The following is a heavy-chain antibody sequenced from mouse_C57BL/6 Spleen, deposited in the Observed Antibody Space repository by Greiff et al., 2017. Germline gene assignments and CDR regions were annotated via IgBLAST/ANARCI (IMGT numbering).Heavy chain of an antibody. J-gene: IGHJ3*01. D-gene: IGHD1-1*01. V-gene: IGHV1-50*01. Sequence: QVQLQQPGAELVKPGASVKLSCKASGYTFTSYWMQWVKQRPGQGLEWIGEIDPSDSYTNYNQKFKGKAKLTVDTSSSTAYMQLSSLTSEDSAVYYCARADYGSTPFAYWGQGTLVTVSA. CDR2: IDPSDSYT. CDR3: ARADYGSTPFAY. CDR1: GYTFTSYW.